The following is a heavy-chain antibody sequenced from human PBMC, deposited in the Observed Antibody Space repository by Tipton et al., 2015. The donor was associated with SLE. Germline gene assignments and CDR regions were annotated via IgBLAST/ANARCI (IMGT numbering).Heavy chain of an antibody. Sequence: TLSLTCSVSGGSISGSMYYWAWVRQSPRKGPEWIGNIYPSGSTNYNPSLKSRVTISVDTSKNQFSLRLGSVTAADTAVYYCARRRVDFDYWGQGTLVTVSS. V-gene: IGHV4-39*07. CDR1: GGSISGSMYY. J-gene: IGHJ4*02. CDR3: ARRRVDFDY. CDR2: IYPSGST.